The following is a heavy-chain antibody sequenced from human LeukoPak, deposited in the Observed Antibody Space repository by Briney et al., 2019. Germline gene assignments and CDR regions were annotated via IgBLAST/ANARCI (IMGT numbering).Heavy chain of an antibody. J-gene: IGHJ4*02. CDR1: GFNFNNYG. CDR2: VSYDGSKK. CDR3: AKWAVLLWFGESSSGYYFDY. D-gene: IGHD3-10*01. Sequence: GGSLRLSCAASGFNFNNYGLHWVRQAPGRGLEWVAVVSYDGSKKYYADSVKGRFTISRDNSKNTLYLQMNSLRPEDTAVYYCAKWAVLLWFGESSSGYYFDYWGQGALVTVSS. V-gene: IGHV3-30*18.